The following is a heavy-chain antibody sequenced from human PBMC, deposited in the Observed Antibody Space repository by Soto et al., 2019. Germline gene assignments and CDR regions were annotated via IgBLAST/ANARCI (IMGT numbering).Heavy chain of an antibody. CDR2: IINTGGT. Sequence: GGSLRLSCAASGFTFSNSVINWVRQAPGKGLEWVSGIINTGGTYYADSVKGRFAISRDTSKNTLSLQMNNLRAEDTAVYYCARNNWFVSWGQGTLGTL. CDR1: GFTFSNSV. V-gene: IGHV3-23*01. J-gene: IGHJ5*01. CDR3: ARNNWFVS.